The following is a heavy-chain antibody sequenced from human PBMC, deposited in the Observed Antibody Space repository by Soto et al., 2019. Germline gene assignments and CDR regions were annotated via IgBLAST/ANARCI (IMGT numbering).Heavy chain of an antibody. CDR2: INHSGST. CDR1: GVSFSGYY. J-gene: IGHJ6*02. D-gene: IGHD3-10*01. Sequence: PSETLSLTCAVYGVSFSGYYWIWIRQPPGNGLDWIGEINHSGSTNYNPSLKSRVTISVDTSKNQFSLKLSSVTAADTATYYCARDIITVIGGEIYYYFGMDVWGQGTTVTVSS. V-gene: IGHV4-34*01. CDR3: ARDIITVIGGEIYYYFGMDV.